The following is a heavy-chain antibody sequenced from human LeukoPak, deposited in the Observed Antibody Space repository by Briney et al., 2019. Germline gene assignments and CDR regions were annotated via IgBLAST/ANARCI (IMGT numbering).Heavy chain of an antibody. CDR2: IYSGGST. CDR3: ARVIVTGYYDAFDI. V-gene: IGHV3-53*01. J-gene: IGHJ3*02. D-gene: IGHD3-9*01. CDR1: GFTVSSNH. Sequence: GGLLRLSCAASGFTVSSNHMSWVRQAPGKGLEWVSVIYSGGSTYYADSVKGRFTISRDNSKNTLYLQMNSLRAEDTAVYYCARVIVTGYYDAFDIWGQATMATVSS.